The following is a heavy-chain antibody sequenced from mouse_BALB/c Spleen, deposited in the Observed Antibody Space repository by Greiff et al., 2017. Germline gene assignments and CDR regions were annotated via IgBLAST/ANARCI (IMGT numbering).Heavy chain of an antibody. D-gene: IGHD1-2*01. Sequence: EVKLLESGGGLVQPGGSLKLSCAASGFDFSRYWMSWVRQAPGKGLEWIGEINPDSSTINYTPSLKDKFIISRDNAKNTLYLQMSKVRSEDTALYYCARRDGPPYAMDYWGQGTSVTVSS. V-gene: IGHV4-1*02. CDR2: INPDSSTI. J-gene: IGHJ4*01. CDR3: ARRDGPPYAMDY. CDR1: GFDFSRYW.